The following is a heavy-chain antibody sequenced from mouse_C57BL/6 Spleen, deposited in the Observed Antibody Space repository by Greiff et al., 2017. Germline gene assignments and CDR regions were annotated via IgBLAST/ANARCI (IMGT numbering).Heavy chain of an antibody. CDR3: ARADYLYAMDD. CDR2: ISSGSSTI. D-gene: IGHD2-4*01. Sequence: EVKLVESGGGLVKPGGSLKLSCAASGFTFSDYGMHWVRQAPEKGLEWVAYISSGSSTIYYADTVKGRFTISRDNAKNTLFLQMTSLRSEDTAMYYCARADYLYAMDDWGQGTSVTVSS. CDR1: GFTFSDYG. V-gene: IGHV5-17*01. J-gene: IGHJ4*01.